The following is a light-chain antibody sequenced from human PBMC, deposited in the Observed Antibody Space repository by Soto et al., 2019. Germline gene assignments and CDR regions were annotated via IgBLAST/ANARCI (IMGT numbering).Light chain of an antibody. J-gene: IGLJ2*01. CDR3: QSYDSSPQVV. CDR2: GNS. CDR1: SSNIGAGYD. V-gene: IGLV1-40*01. Sequence: QSVLTQPPSVSGAPGQRVTISCTGSSSNIGAGYDVHWYQQLPGTAPKLLIYGNSNRPSGVPDRFSGSKSGTSASLAITGLQAEDEADYYCQSYDSSPQVVVGGGTKVTVL.